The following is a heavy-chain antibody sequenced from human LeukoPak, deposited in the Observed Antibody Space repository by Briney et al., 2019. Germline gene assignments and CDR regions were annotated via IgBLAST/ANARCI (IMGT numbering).Heavy chain of an antibody. CDR3: ARERFIAARPLDY. CDR2: ISSSSSYI. CDR1: GFTFSSYS. J-gene: IGHJ4*02. D-gene: IGHD6-6*01. V-gene: IGHV3-21*01. Sequence: GGSLRLSCAASGFTFSSYSMNWVRQAPGKGLEWVSSISSSSSYIYYADSVKGRFTISRDNAKNSLYLQMNSLRAEDTAVYYCARERFIAARPLDYWGQGTLVTVSS.